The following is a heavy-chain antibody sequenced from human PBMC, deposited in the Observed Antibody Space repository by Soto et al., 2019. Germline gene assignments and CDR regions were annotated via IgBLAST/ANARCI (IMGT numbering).Heavy chain of an antibody. V-gene: IGHV4-61*01. D-gene: IGHD6-13*01. CDR2: IHSSGTS. CDR3: ARQGGSSWSVEGKGLDV. J-gene: IGHJ6*02. Sequence: QVQLQESGPGLVKPSETLSLTCTVSGDSVSSISYYWSWIRQPPGKGLEWIGEIHSSGTSNYSPSIKSRATVSLDTSRNQFSLKVTSVTAADTAVYYCARQGGSSWSVEGKGLDVWGQGTTVTVSS. CDR1: GDSVSSISYY.